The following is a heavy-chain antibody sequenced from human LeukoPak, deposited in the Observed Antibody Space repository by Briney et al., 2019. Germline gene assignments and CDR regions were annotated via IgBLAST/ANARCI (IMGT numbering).Heavy chain of an antibody. J-gene: IGHJ6*02. CDR1: GGSISSNSYY. CDR3: ATPRGGYYYYGMDV. CDR2: IYYSGST. Sequence: SETLSLTCTVSGGSISSNSYYWGWVRQPPGKGLEWIGTIYYSGSTYYNPSLKSRVTLSVDTSKNQFSLKLSSVTAADTAVYYCATPRGGYYYYGMDVWGQGTTVIVSS. V-gene: IGHV4-39*01. D-gene: IGHD2-15*01.